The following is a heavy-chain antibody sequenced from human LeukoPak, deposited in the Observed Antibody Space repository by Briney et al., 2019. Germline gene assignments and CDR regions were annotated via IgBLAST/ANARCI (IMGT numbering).Heavy chain of an antibody. D-gene: IGHD6-6*01. V-gene: IGHV3-30*03. CDR1: GFTFSSSG. CDR2: ISYDGSNK. Sequence: GGSLRLSCAASGFTFSSSGMHWVRQAPGKGLEWVAVISYDGSNKYYADSVKGRFTISRDNSKNTLYLQMNSLRAEDTAVYYCARAEAAPFAFDYWGQGTLVTVSS. CDR3: ARAEAAPFAFDY. J-gene: IGHJ4*02.